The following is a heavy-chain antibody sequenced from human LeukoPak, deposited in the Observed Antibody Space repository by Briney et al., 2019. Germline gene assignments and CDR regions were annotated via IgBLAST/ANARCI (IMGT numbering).Heavy chain of an antibody. D-gene: IGHD4-11*01. CDR1: GGTFSSYA. J-gene: IGHJ6*03. Sequence: GASVKVSCKASGGTFSSYAISWVRQAPGQGLEWMGGIIPIFGTANYAQKFQGRVTITADESTSTAYMELSSLRSEDTAVYYCARGEGDPTTVTTSNYYYYMDVWAKGPRSPSP. CDR3: ARGEGDPTTVTTSNYYYYMDV. V-gene: IGHV1-69*13. CDR2: IIPIFGTA.